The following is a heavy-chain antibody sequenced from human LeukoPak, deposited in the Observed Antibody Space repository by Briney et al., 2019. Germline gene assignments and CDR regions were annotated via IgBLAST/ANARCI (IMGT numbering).Heavy chain of an antibody. CDR3: ARLPYGSGAWLQREGRDV. Sequence: GSLRLSCAASRFTFSSYSMNWVRQPPEKGLEWIGEINHVGATNYNPSLKSRVTISVDTSKKQFSLNLTSVTAADTAVYYCARLPYGSGAWLQREGRDVWGKGTTVTISS. J-gene: IGHJ6*04. CDR2: INHVGAT. CDR1: RFTFSSYS. V-gene: IGHV4-34*01. D-gene: IGHD3-10*01.